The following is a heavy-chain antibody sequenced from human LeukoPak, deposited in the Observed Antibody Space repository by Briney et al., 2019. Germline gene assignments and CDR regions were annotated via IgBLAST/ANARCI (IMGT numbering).Heavy chain of an antibody. V-gene: IGHV3-74*01. CDR3: ARAPSEIGGYYPEYFRH. CDR1: GFTFSSYW. CDR2: IKSDGST. J-gene: IGHJ1*01. Sequence: SGGSPRLSCAASGFTFSSYWMHWVRQAPGKGLVWVSRIKSDGSTNYADSVKGRFTISRDNAKNTVSLQMNSLRAEDTGVYYCARAPSEIGGYYPEYFRHWGQGTLVTVSS. D-gene: IGHD3-22*01.